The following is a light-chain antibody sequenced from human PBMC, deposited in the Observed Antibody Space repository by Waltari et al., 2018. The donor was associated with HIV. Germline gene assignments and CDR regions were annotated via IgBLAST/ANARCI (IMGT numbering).Light chain of an antibody. J-gene: IGLJ2*01. Sequence: SVLTQPPSASGNPGQRVTISCSGSTSNIGSNYVFWYQHLPGTAPNLLIHRNNQRPSGFPDRFSGSTSGTSASLAISGLRSEDEAEYYCVAWYDSLGGVVFGGGTKVAVL. CDR3: VAWYDSLGGVV. CDR1: TSNIGSNY. CDR2: RNN. V-gene: IGLV1-47*01.